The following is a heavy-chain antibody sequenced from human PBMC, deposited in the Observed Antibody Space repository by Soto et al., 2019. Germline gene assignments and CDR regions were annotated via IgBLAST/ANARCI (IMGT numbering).Heavy chain of an antibody. CDR1: GFRFSDYS. J-gene: IGHJ4*02. CDR3: ARSRGSGWSFDY. CDR2: IYYSGST. D-gene: IGHD6-19*01. V-gene: IGHV4-59*01. Sequence: VQLLESGGGLVHPGGSLRLSCAASGFRFSDYSMNWVRQAPGKGLEWIGYIYYSGSTKYNPSLKSRVTISLDKAKNQFSLKLTSVNAADSAVYYCARSRGSGWSFDYWGQGTLVTVS.